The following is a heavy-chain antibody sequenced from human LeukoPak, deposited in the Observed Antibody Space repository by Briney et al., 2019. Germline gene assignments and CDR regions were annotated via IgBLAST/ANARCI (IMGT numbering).Heavy chain of an antibody. CDR3: ARARRRFDP. CDR1: GGSFSGYY. V-gene: IGHV4-34*01. Sequence: TETLSLTCAVYGGSFSGYYWSWIRQPPGKGLEWIGEINHSGSTNYNPSLKSRVTISVDTSKNQFSLKLSSVTAADTAVYYCARARRRFDPWGQGTLVTVSS. J-gene: IGHJ5*02. CDR2: INHSGST.